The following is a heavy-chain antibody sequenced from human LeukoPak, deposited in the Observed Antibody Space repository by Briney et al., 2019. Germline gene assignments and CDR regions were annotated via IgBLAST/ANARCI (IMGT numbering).Heavy chain of an antibody. CDR1: GFTFSNYA. J-gene: IGHJ2*01. CDR3: AKDNPIAAADLNWYFDL. V-gene: IGHV3-23*01. CDR2: ISGSGGTK. Sequence: GGSLRLSCTASGFTFSNYAMSWVRQAPGKGLEWVAAISGSGGTKYYADSVKGRFTISRDNSKNTLYLHMNSLRAEDTALYYCAKDNPIAAADLNWYFDLWGRGTLVTVAS. D-gene: IGHD6-25*01.